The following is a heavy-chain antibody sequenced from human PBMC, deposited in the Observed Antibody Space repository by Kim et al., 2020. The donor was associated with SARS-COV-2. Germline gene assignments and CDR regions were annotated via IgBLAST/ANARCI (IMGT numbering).Heavy chain of an antibody. Sequence: ASVKVSCKASGYTFTKYGISWVRQAPGQGLEWMGWISAHSGNTKYVQKLQDRVTLTTNTSTSTAYMELRSLTSDDTAVYYCARDQYPFDFWGQGTLVTVSS. CDR2: ISAHSGNT. CDR3: ARDQYPFDF. CDR1: GYTFTKYG. J-gene: IGHJ4*02. V-gene: IGHV1-18*01.